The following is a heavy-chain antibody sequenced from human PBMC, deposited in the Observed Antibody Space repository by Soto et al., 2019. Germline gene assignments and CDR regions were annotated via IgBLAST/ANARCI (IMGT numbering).Heavy chain of an antibody. CDR3: AKGVSYSGYDTSDY. CDR1: GFTFSSYA. V-gene: IGHV3-23*01. D-gene: IGHD5-12*01. Sequence: GGSLRLSCAASGFTFSSYAMSWVRQAPGKGPEWVSAISGSGGSTYYADSVKGRFTISRDNSKNTLYLQMNSLRAEDTAVYYCAKGVSYSGYDTSDYWGQGTLVTVSS. CDR2: ISGSGGST. J-gene: IGHJ4*02.